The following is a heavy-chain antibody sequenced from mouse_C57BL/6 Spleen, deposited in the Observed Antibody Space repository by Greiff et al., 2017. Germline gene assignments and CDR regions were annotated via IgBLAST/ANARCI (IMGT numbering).Heavy chain of an antibody. V-gene: IGHV1-61*01. Sequence: QVQLKQPGAELVRPGSSVKLSCKASGYTFTSYWMDWVKQRPGQGLEWIGHIYPSDSETHYNQKFKDKATLTVDKSSSTAYMQLSSLTSEDSAVYYCATLPLDYWGQGTTLTVSS. J-gene: IGHJ2*01. CDR1: GYTFTSYW. D-gene: IGHD5-5*01. CDR2: IYPSDSET. CDR3: ATLPLDY.